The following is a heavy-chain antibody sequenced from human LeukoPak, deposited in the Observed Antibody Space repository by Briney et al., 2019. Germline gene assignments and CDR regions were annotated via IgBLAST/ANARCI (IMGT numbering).Heavy chain of an antibody. CDR2: IYYSGST. CDR3: ARGPYSDRDY. D-gene: IGHD4-17*01. J-gene: IGHJ4*02. V-gene: IGHV4-59*01. Sequence: SETLSLTCTVSGGSISSYYWSWIRQPPGKGLEWIGYIYYSGSTNYNPSLKSRVTISVDTSKNQFSLKLSSVTAADTAVYYCARGPYSDRDYWGQGTLVTVSS. CDR1: GGSISSYY.